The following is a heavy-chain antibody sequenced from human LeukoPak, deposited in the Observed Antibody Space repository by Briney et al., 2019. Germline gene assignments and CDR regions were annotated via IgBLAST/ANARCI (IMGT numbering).Heavy chain of an antibody. CDR3: ARGKQLVANDY. J-gene: IGHJ4*02. CDR2: IYYSGST. D-gene: IGHD6-6*01. CDR1: GGSISSGGYY. Sequence: PSQTLSLTCTVSGGSISSGGYYWSWIRQHPGKGLEWIGYIYYSGSTYYNPSLKSRVTISVDTSKNQFCLKLSSVTAADTAVYYCARGKQLVANDYWGQGTLVTVSS. V-gene: IGHV4-31*03.